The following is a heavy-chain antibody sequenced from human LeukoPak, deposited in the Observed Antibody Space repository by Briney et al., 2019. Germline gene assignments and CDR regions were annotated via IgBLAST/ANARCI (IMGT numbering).Heavy chain of an antibody. CDR1: GFTFSDYF. Sequence: SGGSLRLSCAASGFTFSDYFMTRIRQAPGKGLEWVSYISGSGSNKYYADSVKGRFTISRDNAKNSLYLQMNSLRVEDTAVYYCATSQASVAGIVGDWGQGTLVTVSS. V-gene: IGHV3-11*04. J-gene: IGHJ4*02. CDR3: ATSQASVAGIVGD. CDR2: ISGSGSNK. D-gene: IGHD6-19*01.